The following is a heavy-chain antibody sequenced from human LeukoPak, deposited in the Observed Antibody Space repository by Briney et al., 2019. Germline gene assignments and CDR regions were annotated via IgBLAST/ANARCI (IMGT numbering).Heavy chain of an antibody. CDR1: GRTFSSYA. D-gene: IGHD1-1*01. J-gene: IGHJ3*02. CDR2: FDPEDGET. V-gene: IGHV1-24*01. Sequence: ASVKVSCKASGRTFSSYAISWVRQAPGQGLEWMGGFDPEDGETIYAQKFQGRVTMTEDTSTDTAYMELSSLRSEDTAVYYCATTWRSTGAFDIWGQGTMVTVSS. CDR3: ATTWRSTGAFDI.